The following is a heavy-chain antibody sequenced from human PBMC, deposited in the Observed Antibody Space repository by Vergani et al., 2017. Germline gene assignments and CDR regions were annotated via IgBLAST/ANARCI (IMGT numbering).Heavy chain of an antibody. CDR3: ARSVAGTLGY. V-gene: IGHV4-4*03. CDR1: GGPISSSNW. CDR2: IYSIGIT. J-gene: IGHJ4*02. Sequence: QVQLQESGPGLVKPPGTLSRTCAVSGGPISSSNWGNWVRQPPGKGLEWIGEIYSIGITNYNPSLKSRVNISIDKSNNHFSLKLSSVTAADTAVYYCARSVAGTLGYWGQGTLVTVSS. D-gene: IGHD6-19*01.